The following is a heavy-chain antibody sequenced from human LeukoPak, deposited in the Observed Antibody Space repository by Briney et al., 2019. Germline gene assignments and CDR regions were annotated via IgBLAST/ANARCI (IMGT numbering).Heavy chain of an antibody. CDR2: IQPGGSTR. D-gene: IGHD5-18*01. Sequence: GGSLRLSCAASGFPFSSHWLHWVRQAPGQGLEWVSRIQPGGSTRNYADSVKGRFTVSRDDAKNTLFLQMNSLRAEDTAVYFCTRDFSYGYFDYCGQGALVIVSS. CDR1: GFPFSSHW. J-gene: IGHJ4*02. V-gene: IGHV3-74*01. CDR3: TRDFSYGYFDY.